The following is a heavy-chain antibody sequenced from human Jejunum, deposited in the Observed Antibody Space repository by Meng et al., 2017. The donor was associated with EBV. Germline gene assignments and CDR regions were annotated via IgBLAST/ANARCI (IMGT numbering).Heavy chain of an antibody. CDR1: GFTFSGHA. CDR2: ISNDGNNK. D-gene: IGHD3-16*01. V-gene: IGHV3-30-3*01. Sequence: QVQLVESGGGVVRPGRSLRLSCAASGFTFSGHAMQWVRQAPGKGLKWVVLISNDGNNKYYADSVKGRFTISRDNSKNTLYLQMNSLRVDDTALYYCTREWGADYWGQGTLVTVSA. J-gene: IGHJ4*02. CDR3: TREWGADY.